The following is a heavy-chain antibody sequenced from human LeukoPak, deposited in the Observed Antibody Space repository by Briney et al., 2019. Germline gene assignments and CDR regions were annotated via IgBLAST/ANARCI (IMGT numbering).Heavy chain of an antibody. CDR3: AGEGPVGAIDY. V-gene: IGHV1-2*02. CDR2: INPNSGGT. D-gene: IGHD1-26*01. J-gene: IGHJ4*02. Sequence: ASVKVSCKASGYTFTCCYLHWVRQAPGQGLEWMGWINPNSGGTNYAQKFQGRVTMTRDTSISTAYMELSSLRSEDTAVYYCAGEGPVGAIDYWGQGTLVTVSS. CDR1: GYTFTCCY.